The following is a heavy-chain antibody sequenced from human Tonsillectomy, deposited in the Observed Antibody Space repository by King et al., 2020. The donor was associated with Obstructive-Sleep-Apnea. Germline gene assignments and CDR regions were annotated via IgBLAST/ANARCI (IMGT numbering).Heavy chain of an antibody. Sequence: VQLVESGGGLVQPGGSLRLSCAVSGFTVSNSWMFWVRQAPGKGLVWVSSINSDGSGTNYADSVKGRITISRDNVKNTLFLQMNSLRAEDTAVYYCGRGGLPGGFDYWGQGTLVTVSS. J-gene: IGHJ4*02. D-gene: IGHD3-16*01. CDR2: INSDGSGT. CDR3: GRGGLPGGFDY. CDR1: GFTVSNSW. V-gene: IGHV3-74*02.